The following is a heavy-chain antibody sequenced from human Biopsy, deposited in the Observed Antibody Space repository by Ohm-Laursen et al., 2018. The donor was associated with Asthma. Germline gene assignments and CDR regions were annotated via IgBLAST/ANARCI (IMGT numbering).Heavy chain of an antibody. V-gene: IGHV4-30-2*01. D-gene: IGHD5-24*01. CDR1: GGSVSSGGYS. J-gene: IGHJ4*02. CDR2: IYHSGST. CDR3: ARVKDGYNFDY. Sequence: TLSLTCVVSGGSVSSGGYSWRWIRQPPGKGLEWIGYIYHSGSTYYNPSLKTRVTISVDRSKNQFSLNLSSVTAADTAVYYCARVKDGYNFDYWGQGTLVTVSS.